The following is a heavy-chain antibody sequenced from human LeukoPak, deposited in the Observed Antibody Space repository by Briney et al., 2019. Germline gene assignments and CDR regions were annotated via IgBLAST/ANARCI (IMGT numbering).Heavy chain of an antibody. J-gene: IGHJ4*02. Sequence: GGSLRLSCAASGFTFSSYSMNWVRQAPGKGLEWVSAISGSGGSTYYADSVKGRFTISRDNSKNTLYLQMNSLRAEDTAVYYCAKDRSTRYYYGSGTIDYWGQGTLVTVSS. CDR1: GFTFSSYS. V-gene: IGHV3-23*01. CDR2: ISGSGGST. D-gene: IGHD3-10*01. CDR3: AKDRSTRYYYGSGTIDY.